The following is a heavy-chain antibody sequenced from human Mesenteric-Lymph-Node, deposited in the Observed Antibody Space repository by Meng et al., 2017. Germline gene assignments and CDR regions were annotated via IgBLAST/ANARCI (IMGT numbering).Heavy chain of an antibody. CDR2: INPNSGGT. CDR3: ARDENYYDSSGYYVNAFDI. Sequence: ASVKVSCKASGYTFTGYYMHWVRQAPGQGLEWMGWINPNSGGTNYAQKFQGRVTMTRDTSISTAYMELSRLRSDDTAVYYCARDENYYDSSGYYVNAFDIWGQGTMVTVSS. J-gene: IGHJ3*02. CDR1: GYTFTGYY. V-gene: IGHV1-2*02. D-gene: IGHD3-22*01.